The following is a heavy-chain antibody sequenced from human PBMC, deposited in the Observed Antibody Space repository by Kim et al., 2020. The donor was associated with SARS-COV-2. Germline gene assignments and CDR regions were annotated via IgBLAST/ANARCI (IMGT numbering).Heavy chain of an antibody. CDR2: IDAGNGNT. V-gene: IGHV1-3*01. J-gene: IGHJ4*02. D-gene: IGHD5-18*01. Sequence: ASVKVSCKASGYTFSSYAMHWVRQAPGQRLEWMGWIDAGNGNTKYSQKFQGRVTISRDTSASTAYMDLSSLRSEDTAVYYCARGAGLVTFDYWGQGTLVSVSS. CDR3: ARGAGLVTFDY. CDR1: GYTFSSYA.